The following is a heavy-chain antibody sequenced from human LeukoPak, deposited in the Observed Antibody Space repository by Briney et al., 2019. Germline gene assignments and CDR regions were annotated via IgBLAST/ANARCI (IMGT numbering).Heavy chain of an antibody. Sequence: PGGSLRLSCAASGFTFSSYAMHWVRQAPGKGLEYVSAISSNGGSTYYANSVKGRFTISRDNSKNTLYLQMGSLRAEDTAVYYCAEDRSGSYGGPFDSWGQGTLVTVSS. CDR3: AEDRSGSYGGPFDS. CDR2: ISSNGGST. D-gene: IGHD1-26*01. CDR1: GFTFSSYA. J-gene: IGHJ4*02. V-gene: IGHV3-64*01.